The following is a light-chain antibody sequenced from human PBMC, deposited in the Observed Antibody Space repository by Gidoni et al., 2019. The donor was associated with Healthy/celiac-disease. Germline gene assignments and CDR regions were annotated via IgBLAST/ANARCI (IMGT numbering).Light chain of an antibody. Sequence: DIQMTQSPSSLSASVGDRVTITCQASQDISNYLNWYQQKPGKAPKRLIYDASNLETGVPSRFSGSGSGTDFTFTISSLQPEDIATYYCQQYDNLPYTCGQGTKLEIK. CDR2: DAS. J-gene: IGKJ2*01. V-gene: IGKV1-33*01. CDR1: QDISNY. CDR3: QQYDNLPYT.